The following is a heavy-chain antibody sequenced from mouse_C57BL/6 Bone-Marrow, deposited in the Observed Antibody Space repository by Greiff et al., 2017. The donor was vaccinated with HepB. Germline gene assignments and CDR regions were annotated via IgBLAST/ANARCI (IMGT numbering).Heavy chain of an antibody. CDR3: ARPITTVVAPYAMDY. CDR1: GYTFTSYW. CDR2: IDPSDSYT. V-gene: IGHV1-69*01. Sequence: QVHVKQPGAELVMPGASVKLSCKASGYTFTSYWMHWVKQRPGQDLEWIGEIDPSDSYTNYNQKFKGKSTLTVDKSSSTAYMQLSSLTSEDSAVYYCARPITTVVAPYAMDYWGQGTSVTVSS. J-gene: IGHJ4*01. D-gene: IGHD1-1*01.